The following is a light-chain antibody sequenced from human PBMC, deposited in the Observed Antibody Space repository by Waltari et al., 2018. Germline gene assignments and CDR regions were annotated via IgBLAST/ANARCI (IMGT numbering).Light chain of an antibody. CDR1: SSDVGHYKL. CDR3: SSYAGSSKGV. V-gene: IGLV2-23*02. Sequence: QSALTQPASVSGSPGQSITLSCTGTSSDVGHYKLVSWYQQHPGKAPKLMIYAVSKRPSGVSDRFSGSKSGDMASLTISGLQPEDEAEYFCSSYAGSSKGVFGGGTKVTVL. J-gene: IGLJ2*01. CDR2: AVS.